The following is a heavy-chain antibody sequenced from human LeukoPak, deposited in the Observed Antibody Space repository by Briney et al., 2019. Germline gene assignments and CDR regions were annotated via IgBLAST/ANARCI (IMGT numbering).Heavy chain of an antibody. CDR3: ARGRYSGYYNWFDP. V-gene: IGHV4-34*01. Sequence: SETLSLTCAVYGGSFSGYYWSWIRQPPGKGLEWIGEINHSGSTNYNPSLKSRVTISVDTSKNLFSLKLSSVTAADTAVYYCARGRYSGYYNWFDPWGQGTLVTVSS. D-gene: IGHD5-12*01. CDR1: GGSFSGYY. CDR2: INHSGST. J-gene: IGHJ5*02.